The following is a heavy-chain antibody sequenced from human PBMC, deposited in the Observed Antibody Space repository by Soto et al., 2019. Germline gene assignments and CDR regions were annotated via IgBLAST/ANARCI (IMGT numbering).Heavy chain of an antibody. D-gene: IGHD3-3*01. CDR1: GGSFSGYY. CDR2: INHSGSH. Sequence: SQTLSLTCPVDGGSFSGYYFGWIRQPPGKGLEWIGEINHSGSHNYNPSLKSRVPISVDTSKNQSSLTLSPVPAADTAVYYCARDRSITIFGVVRHGYDSWGQGTLVTVSS. J-gene: IGHJ4*02. V-gene: IGHV4-34*01. CDR3: ARDRSITIFGVVRHGYDS.